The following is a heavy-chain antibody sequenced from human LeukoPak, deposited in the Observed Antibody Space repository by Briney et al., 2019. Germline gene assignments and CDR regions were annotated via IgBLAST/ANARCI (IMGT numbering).Heavy chain of an antibody. CDR1: GGSISSSSYY. D-gene: IGHD7-27*01. J-gene: IGHJ4*02. Sequence: PSETLSLTCTVSGGSISSSSYYWSWIRQPPGKGLEWIGYLYYSGSAKYNPSLKSRVTISVDTSKNQFSLNLSSVTAADTAVYYCARVGTTFDYWGQGTLVTVSS. CDR3: ARVGTTFDY. CDR2: LYYSGSA. V-gene: IGHV4-61*01.